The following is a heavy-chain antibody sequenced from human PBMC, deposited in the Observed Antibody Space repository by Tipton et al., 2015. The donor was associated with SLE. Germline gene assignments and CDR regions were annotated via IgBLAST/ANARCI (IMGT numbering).Heavy chain of an antibody. J-gene: IGHJ1*01. CDR1: GGSISGGDYY. Sequence: TLSLTCSVSGGSISGGDYYWSWIRQHPGKGLEWIGYVFYSGSTFYSSSFKSRVSISVDTSKNQFSLKLTSVTAADTAVYYCARLNPGFQHWGQGTLVTVSS. CDR3: ARLNPGFQH. V-gene: IGHV4-30-4*08. CDR2: VFYSGST.